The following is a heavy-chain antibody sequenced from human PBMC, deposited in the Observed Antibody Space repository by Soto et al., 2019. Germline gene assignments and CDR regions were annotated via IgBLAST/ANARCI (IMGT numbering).Heavy chain of an antibody. D-gene: IGHD3-3*01. J-gene: IGHJ4*02. CDR3: AKKVTIYAVDPADY. Sequence: PGGSLRLSCAASGFTFSNYGMSWVRQAPGKGLEWVSVMSGSGDDAYYADSVKGRFTISRDNSKNTLYLQMNSLRAKDTAVYFCAKKVTIYAVDPADYWGQGTQVTVSS. CDR2: MSGSGDDA. V-gene: IGHV3-23*01. CDR1: GFTFSNYG.